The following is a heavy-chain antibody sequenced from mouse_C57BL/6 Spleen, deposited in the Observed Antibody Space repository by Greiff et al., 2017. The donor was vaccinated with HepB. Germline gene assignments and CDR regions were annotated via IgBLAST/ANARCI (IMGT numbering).Heavy chain of an antibody. CDR1: GYTFTSYW. J-gene: IGHJ2*01. D-gene: IGHD2-3*01. CDR2: INPSNGGT. CDR3: ARSPSDGYLPYFDY. Sequence: VQLQQPGPELVKPGASVKLSCKASGYTFTSYWMHWVKQRPGQGLEWIGNINPSNGGTNYNEKFKSKATLTVDKSSSTAYMQLSSLTSEDSAVYYCARSPSDGYLPYFDYWGQGTTLTVSS. V-gene: IGHV1-53*01.